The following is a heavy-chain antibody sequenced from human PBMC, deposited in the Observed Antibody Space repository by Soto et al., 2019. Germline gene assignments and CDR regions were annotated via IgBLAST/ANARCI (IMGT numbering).Heavy chain of an antibody. J-gene: IGHJ5*02. CDR3: ARVPDR. D-gene: IGHD2-2*01. V-gene: IGHV4-34*01. CDR2: IYHSGST. Sequence: PSETLSLTCGVYGGSFSGYYWSWIRQPPGKGLEWIGYIYHSGSTCYNPSLKSRVTISVDRSKNQFSLKLSSVTAADTAVYYCARVPDRWGQGTLVTVSS. CDR1: GGSFSGYY.